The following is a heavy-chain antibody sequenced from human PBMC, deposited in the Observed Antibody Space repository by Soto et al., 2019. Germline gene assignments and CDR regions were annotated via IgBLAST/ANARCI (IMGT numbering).Heavy chain of an antibody. CDR2: IYYSGST. CDR1: GGSISSSSYY. J-gene: IGHJ4*02. D-gene: IGHD6-6*01. CDR3: ARHAYSSSSRLDY. V-gene: IGHV4-39*01. Sequence: SETLSLTCTVSGGSISSSSYYWGWIRQPPGKGLEWIGSIYYSGSTYYNPSLKSRVTISVDTSKNQFSLKLSSVTAADTAVYYCARHAYSSSSRLDYWGQGTLVTVSS.